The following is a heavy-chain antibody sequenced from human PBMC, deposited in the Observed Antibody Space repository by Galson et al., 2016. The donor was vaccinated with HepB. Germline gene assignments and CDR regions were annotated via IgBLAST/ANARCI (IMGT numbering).Heavy chain of an antibody. CDR1: GFTLSNYG. CDR3: ATGRELQEYDAFDI. D-gene: IGHD5-24*01. Sequence: SVRLSCAASGFTLSNYGMHWVRQAPGKGLEWVAVIWLDGFSKYYADSVKGRFTISRDSSKNTLFLQMTSLRAEDTAVYYCATGRELQEYDAFDIWGQGTMVIVSS. V-gene: IGHV3-33*01. CDR2: IWLDGFSK. J-gene: IGHJ3*02.